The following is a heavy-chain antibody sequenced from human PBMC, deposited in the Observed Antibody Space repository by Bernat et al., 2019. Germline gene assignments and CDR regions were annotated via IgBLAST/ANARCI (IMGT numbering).Heavy chain of an antibody. CDR1: GFTVSSNY. J-gene: IGHJ6*03. CDR3: ASVSVVQGSYYYYYMDV. V-gene: IGHV3-53*02. D-gene: IGHD3-10*01. CDR2: IYSGGST. Sequence: EVQLVETGGGLIQPGGSLRLSCAASGFTVSSNYMSWFRQAPGKGLGWVSVIYSGGSTYYADSVKGRFTISRDNSKSTLYLQMNSLRAEDTAVYYCASVSVVQGSYYYYYMDVWGKGTTVTVSS.